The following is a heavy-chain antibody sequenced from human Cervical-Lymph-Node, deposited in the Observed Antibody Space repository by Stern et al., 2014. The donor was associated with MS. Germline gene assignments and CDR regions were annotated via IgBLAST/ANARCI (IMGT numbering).Heavy chain of an antibody. CDR1: GGSISNYY. Sequence: QLHLQESGPGLVKPSDTLSLTCTVSGGSISNYYWIWIRQPPGKGLEWIGYIYQDGSTKCNPSLKSRVTISLHASKKEVSLRLTSVTAEDTAVYYCAREVDCSGVTCFSTSWVETGGQGTLVTVSS. D-gene: IGHD2-15*01. V-gene: IGHV4-59*01. CDR2: IYQDGST. CDR3: AREVDCSGVTCFSTSWVET. J-gene: IGHJ1*01.